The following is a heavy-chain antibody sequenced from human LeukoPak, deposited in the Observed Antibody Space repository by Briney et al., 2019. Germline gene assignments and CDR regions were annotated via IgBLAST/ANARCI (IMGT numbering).Heavy chain of an antibody. J-gene: IGHJ4*02. CDR2: INAGYGNT. Sequence: ASVKVSCRASRYTFTNYAIHWVRQAPGQRLEWMGLINAGYGNTRYSQQFQGRVTITRDTSASTAYMELRSLRSDDTAVYYCARDRLYCSSTSCGPGFDYWGQGTLVTVSS. V-gene: IGHV1-3*01. CDR3: ARDRLYCSSTSCGPGFDY. D-gene: IGHD2-2*01. CDR1: RYTFTNYA.